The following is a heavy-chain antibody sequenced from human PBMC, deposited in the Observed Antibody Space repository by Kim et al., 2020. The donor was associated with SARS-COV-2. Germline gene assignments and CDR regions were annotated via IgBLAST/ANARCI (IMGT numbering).Heavy chain of an antibody. V-gene: IGHV4-4*09. CDR3: AGRGYSTYAFDI. Sequence: NYNPSRKSRVTISVDTSKNQFSLKLSSVTAADTAVYYCAGRGYSTYAFDIWGQGTMVTVSS. J-gene: IGHJ3*02. D-gene: IGHD5-18*01.